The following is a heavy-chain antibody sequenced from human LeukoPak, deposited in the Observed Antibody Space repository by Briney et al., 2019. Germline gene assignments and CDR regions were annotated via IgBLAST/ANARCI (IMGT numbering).Heavy chain of an antibody. CDR2: TFTSGGT. D-gene: IGHD3-10*01. CDR1: GGSMSPYY. CDR3: ARGIGAVSNYYYYYMDV. J-gene: IGHJ6*03. Sequence: SETLSLTCTVSGGSMSPYYWSWIRQTPGKGLEWIGYTFTSGGTNYNPSLKSRVTISVDTSKNQFSLKLSSVTAADTAVYYCARGIGAVSNYYYYYMDVWGKGTTVTVSS. V-gene: IGHV4-4*09.